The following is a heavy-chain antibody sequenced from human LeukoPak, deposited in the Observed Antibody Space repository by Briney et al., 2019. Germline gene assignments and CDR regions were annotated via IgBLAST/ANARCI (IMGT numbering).Heavy chain of an antibody. CDR3: AKRPRTYCSSASCYAPFDY. V-gene: IGHV3-23*01. CDR1: GFTFSSYA. CDR2: ISASGDTT. J-gene: IGHJ4*02. Sequence: GGSLRLSCTASGFTFSSYAMSWVRQAPGKGLEWVSVISASGDTTYFADSVRGRFTISRDNSKNTLFLQMKNLRAEDTAVYFCAKRPRTYCSSASCYAPFDYWGQGTLVTVSS. D-gene: IGHD2-2*01.